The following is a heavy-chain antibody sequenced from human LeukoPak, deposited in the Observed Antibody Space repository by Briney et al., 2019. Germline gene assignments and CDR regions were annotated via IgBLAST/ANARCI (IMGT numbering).Heavy chain of an antibody. CDR3: ASGSSSFGPRNKRYYYYYMDV. V-gene: IGHV4-61*05. J-gene: IGHJ6*03. D-gene: IGHD6-6*01. CDR1: GGSISSSSYY. Sequence: PSETLSLTCTVSGGSISSSSYYWGWIRQPPGKGLEWLGYIYYSGRTNYNPSRKSRVTISVDTSKNQFSLKLSSVTAADTAVYYCASGSSSFGPRNKRYYYYYMDVWGKGTTVTVSS. CDR2: IYYSGRT.